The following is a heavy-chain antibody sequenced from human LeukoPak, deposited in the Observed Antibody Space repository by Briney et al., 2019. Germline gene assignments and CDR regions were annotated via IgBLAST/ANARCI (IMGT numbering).Heavy chain of an antibody. Sequence: GGSLRPSCAASGFTFSSYWMHWVRQAPGKGLVWVSRIKSDGSSTSYADSVKGRFTISRDNAKNTLYLQMNSLRADDTAVYYCARVNYDILTGRGNYFDYWGQGTLVTVSS. J-gene: IGHJ4*02. D-gene: IGHD3-9*01. CDR3: ARVNYDILTGRGNYFDY. CDR1: GFTFSSYW. V-gene: IGHV3-74*01. CDR2: IKSDGSST.